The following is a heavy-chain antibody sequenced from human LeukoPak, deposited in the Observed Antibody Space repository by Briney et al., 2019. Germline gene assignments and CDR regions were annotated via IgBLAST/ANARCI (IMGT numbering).Heavy chain of an antibody. CDR3: ARDDGYDRSGYYFDY. D-gene: IGHD3-22*01. J-gene: IGHJ4*02. V-gene: IGHV4-4*07. CDR1: GGSISSYY. CDR2: IYTSGST. Sequence: SETLSLTCTVSGGSISSYYWSWIRQPAGKGLEWIGRIYTSGSTNYNPSLKSRVTMSVDTSKNQLSLKLSSVTAADTAVYYCARDDGYDRSGYYFDYWGQGTLVTVSS.